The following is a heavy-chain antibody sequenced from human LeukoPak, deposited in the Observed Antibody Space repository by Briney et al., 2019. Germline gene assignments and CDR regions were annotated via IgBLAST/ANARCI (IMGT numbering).Heavy chain of an antibody. CDR3: ARDKHYYGSGKPYYYYGMDV. Sequence: GGSLRLSCAASGFTFSDYYMSWIRQAPGKGLEWVSYISSSGSTIYYADSVKGRFTISRDNAKNSLYLQMNSLRAEDTAVYYCARDKHYYGSGKPYYYYGMDVWGQGTTVTVSS. CDR1: GFTFSDYY. CDR2: ISSSGSTI. D-gene: IGHD3-10*01. J-gene: IGHJ6*02. V-gene: IGHV3-11*01.